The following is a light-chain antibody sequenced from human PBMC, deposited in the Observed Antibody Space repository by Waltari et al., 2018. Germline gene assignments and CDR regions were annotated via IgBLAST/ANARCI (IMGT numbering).Light chain of an antibody. V-gene: IGLV1-44*01. CDR2: RNN. CDR3: AAWDDSLNGFWV. CDR1: SSNIGSNT. J-gene: IGLJ3*02. Sequence: QSVLTQPPSASGTPGQRVTISCSGSSSNIGSNTVNWYQQLPGTAPKLLIYRNNQRPSGVPGRFSGSKSGTSASLAISGLQSEDEADYYCAAWDDSLNGFWVFGGGTKLTVL.